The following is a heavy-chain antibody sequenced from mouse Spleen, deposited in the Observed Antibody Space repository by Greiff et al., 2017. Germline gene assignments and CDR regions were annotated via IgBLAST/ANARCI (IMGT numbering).Heavy chain of an antibody. Sequence: VQLVESGAELVRPGASVTLSCKASGYTFTDYEMHWVKQTPVHGLEWIGAIDPETGGTAYNQKFKGKAILTADKSSSTAYMELRSLTSEDSAVYYCTSTTVGGGYYYAMDYWGQGTSVTVSS. J-gene: IGHJ4*01. CDR3: TSTTVGGGYYYAMDY. D-gene: IGHD1-1*01. V-gene: IGHV1-15*01. CDR1: GYTFTDYE. CDR2: IDPETGGT.